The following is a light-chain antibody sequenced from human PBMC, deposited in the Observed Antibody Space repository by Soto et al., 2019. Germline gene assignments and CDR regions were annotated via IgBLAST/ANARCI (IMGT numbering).Light chain of an antibody. CDR1: QRIYTY. J-gene: IGKJ4*01. Sequence: DIQLTQSPSSLSASVGDRVTINCRASQRIYTYLNWFQLKPGKGPKLLIFASSTLQSGVPSRFSGSGSGADFSLTISSLQPEDFATYYCQQSYSNTLSFGGGTRV. CDR2: ASS. V-gene: IGKV1-39*01. CDR3: QQSYSNTLS.